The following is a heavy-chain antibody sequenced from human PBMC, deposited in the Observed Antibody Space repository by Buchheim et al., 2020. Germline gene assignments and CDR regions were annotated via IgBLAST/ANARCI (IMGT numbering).Heavy chain of an antibody. CDR3: AREDRGYCSGGSCYSHWFDP. J-gene: IGHJ5*02. Sequence: QVQLQESGPGLVKPSQTLSLTCTVSGGSISSGGYYWSWIRQHPGKGLEWIGYIYYSGSTYYNPSLKSRVTISVDPSKNQFSLKLSSVTAADTAVYYCAREDRGYCSGGSCYSHWFDPGGQGTL. D-gene: IGHD2-15*01. CDR2: IYYSGST. CDR1: GGSISSGGYY. V-gene: IGHV4-31*03.